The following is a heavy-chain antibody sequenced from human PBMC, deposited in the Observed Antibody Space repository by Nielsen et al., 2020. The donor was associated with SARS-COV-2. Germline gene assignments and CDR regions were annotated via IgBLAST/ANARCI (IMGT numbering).Heavy chain of an antibody. CDR3: AREIKVMVRGVIMPIDY. J-gene: IGHJ4*02. V-gene: IGHV3-53*01. Sequence: GGSLRLSCAASGFIVSTKYMNWVRQAPGKGLEWVSVYYSGGTTLYADSVKGRFIISRDNSRNTVYLQMNSLRVEDTAMYYCAREIKVMVRGVIMPIDYWGQGTLVTVSS. CDR1: GFIVSTKY. D-gene: IGHD3-10*01. CDR2: YYSGGTT.